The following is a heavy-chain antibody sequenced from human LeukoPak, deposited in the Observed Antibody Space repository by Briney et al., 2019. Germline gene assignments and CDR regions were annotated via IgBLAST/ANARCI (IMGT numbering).Heavy chain of an antibody. J-gene: IGHJ6*03. CDR3: GRGNYCGNTRCHGYYYMDV. CDR2: IYSGGST. D-gene: IGHD2-2*01. V-gene: IGHV4-61*09. Sequence: NPSETLSLTCTVSSGSVSSGTYYWTWIRQPAGKRLEWIGHIYSGGSTNYNPSLNSRVTISTDTSKTQFSLMLSSVAAADTAVYYCGRGNYCGNTRCHGYYYMDVWGKGATVTVSS. CDR1: SGSVSSGTYY.